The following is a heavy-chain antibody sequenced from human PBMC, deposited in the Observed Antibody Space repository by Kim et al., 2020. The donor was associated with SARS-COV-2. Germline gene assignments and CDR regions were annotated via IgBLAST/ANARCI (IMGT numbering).Heavy chain of an antibody. D-gene: IGHD6-13*01. CDR2: IKQDGSEK. CDR1: GFTFSSYW. J-gene: IGHJ6*02. CDR3: ARDFRIADYFYYGLDV. V-gene: IGHV3-7*01. Sequence: GGSLRLSCAASGFTFSSYWMSWVRQAPGKGLEWVANIKQDGSEKHYVDSVKGRFTISRDNAKNSLYLQMNSLRAEDTAVYYCARDFRIADYFYYGLDVWGQGTTVTVSS.